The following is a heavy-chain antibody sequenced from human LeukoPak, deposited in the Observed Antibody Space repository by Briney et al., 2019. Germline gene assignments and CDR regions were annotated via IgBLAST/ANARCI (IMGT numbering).Heavy chain of an antibody. J-gene: IGHJ4*02. CDR1: GFTFSTHA. V-gene: IGHV3-23*01. D-gene: IGHD6-19*01. CDR3: AKGFIGSSGWYYLDY. CDR2: ISGSGGST. Sequence: GGSLRLSCAASGFTFSTHAMSWVRQAPGKGLEWVSAISGSGGSTYYADSVKGRFTISRDNSKNTLYLQMNSLRAEDTAVYYCAKGFIGSSGWYYLDYWGQGTLVTVSS.